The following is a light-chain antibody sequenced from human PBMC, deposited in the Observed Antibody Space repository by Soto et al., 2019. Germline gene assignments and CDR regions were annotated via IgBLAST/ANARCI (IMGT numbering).Light chain of an antibody. CDR3: QQYGSFTFT. Sequence: EIVLTQSPATLSLSPGEIATLSCRASQSVTSSSLAWYQQKPGQAPRLLIYGASSRATGIPDRFSGSGSRTDFTLTISRLEPEDFAVYYCQQYGSFTFTFGPGTKVDVK. V-gene: IGKV3-20*01. CDR2: GAS. CDR1: QSVTSSS. J-gene: IGKJ3*01.